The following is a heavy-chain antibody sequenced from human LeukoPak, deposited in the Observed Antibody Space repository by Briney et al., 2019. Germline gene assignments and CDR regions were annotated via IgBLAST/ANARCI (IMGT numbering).Heavy chain of an antibody. CDR2: ISGSGSVS. CDR1: GFTFSSYS. CDR3: ARDIKDHGDYYRMDV. Sequence: GGSLRLSCAASGFTFSSYSMNWVRQAPGKGLEWISYISGSGSVSYYEDSVKGRFTISRDNAKNSLYLQMNSLRAEDTAVYYCARDIKDHGDYYRMDVWGQGTTVTVSS. V-gene: IGHV3-48*04. J-gene: IGHJ6*02. D-gene: IGHD4-17*01.